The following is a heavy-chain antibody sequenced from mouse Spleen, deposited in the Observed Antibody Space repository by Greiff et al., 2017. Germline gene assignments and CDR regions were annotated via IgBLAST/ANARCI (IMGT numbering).Heavy chain of an antibody. D-gene: IGHD2-4*01. Sequence: EVKLQESGGDLVKPGGSLKLSCAASGFTFSSYGMSWVRQTPDKRLEWVATISSGGSYTYYPDSVKGRFTISRDNAKNTLYLQMSSLKSEDTAMYYCARHGDYDEYFDVWGTGTTVTVSS. J-gene: IGHJ1*03. V-gene: IGHV5-6*01. CDR3: ARHGDYDEYFDV. CDR1: GFTFSSYG. CDR2: ISSGGSYT.